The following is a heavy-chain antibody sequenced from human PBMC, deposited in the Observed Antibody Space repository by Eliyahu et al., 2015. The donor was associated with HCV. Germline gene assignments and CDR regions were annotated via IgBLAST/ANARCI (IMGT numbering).Heavy chain of an antibody. D-gene: IGHD3-22*01. J-gene: IGHJ4*02. Sequence: QVQLVESGGGVVPPGGSLRLSCVXSGFKXSDLGVHXVRQXPGMGLEWVGFIRYNGGAQFYDDSVKGRFTISRDNSKNTLYLEMSSLRSEDTGVYYCVTDYYESYWGQGSLVTVSP. CDR3: VTDYYESY. CDR2: IRYNGGAQ. CDR1: GFKXSDLG. V-gene: IGHV3-30*02.